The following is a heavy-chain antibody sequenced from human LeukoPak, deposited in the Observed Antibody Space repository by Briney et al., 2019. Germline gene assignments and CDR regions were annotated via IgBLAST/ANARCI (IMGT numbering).Heavy chain of an antibody. CDR3: GRDREEGYNSYYFDS. J-gene: IGHJ4*02. Sequence: ASVKVSCKASGYTFTNYYMHWVRQAPGQGLEWMGIINPSGGSTGYAQKFQGRFTMTRDTSTTTVYMELSSLRSEDTAVYYCGRDREEGYNSYYFDSWGQGTLVIVSS. D-gene: IGHD5-24*01. CDR2: INPSGGST. V-gene: IGHV1-46*01. CDR1: GYTFTNYY.